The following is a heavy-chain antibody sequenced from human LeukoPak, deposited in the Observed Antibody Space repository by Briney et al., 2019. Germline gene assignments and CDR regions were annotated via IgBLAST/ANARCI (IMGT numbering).Heavy chain of an antibody. CDR1: GYTFTSYG. D-gene: IGHD6-19*01. CDR3: ARDQGSGWSPGGMDV. V-gene: IGHV1-18*01. Sequence: VASVKVSCKASGYTFTSYGVSWVRQAPGQGLEWMGWISAYNGNTNYAQKLQGRVTMTTDTSTSTAYMELRSLRSDDTAVYYCARDQGSGWSPGGMDVWGQGTTVTVSS. J-gene: IGHJ6*02. CDR2: ISAYNGNT.